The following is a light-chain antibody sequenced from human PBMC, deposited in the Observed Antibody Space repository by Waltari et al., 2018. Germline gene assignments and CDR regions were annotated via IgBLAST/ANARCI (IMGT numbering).Light chain of an antibody. CDR3: QPYGSSVMYT. CDR1: QSLTRGY. CDR2: GAS. J-gene: IGKJ2*01. Sequence: EIVLTQSPGTLSLSPGERATLSCRASQSLTRGYLAWDQQKPGQAPRLLIYGASSRGAGIPDRISGSGSGTDFTVTISRLGPQDFAVHYCQPYGSSVMYTFGQGTKLEIK. V-gene: IGKV3-20*01.